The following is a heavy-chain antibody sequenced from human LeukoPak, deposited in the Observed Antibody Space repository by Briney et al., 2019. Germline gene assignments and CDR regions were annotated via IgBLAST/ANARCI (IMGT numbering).Heavy chain of an antibody. CDR2: INHSGST. Sequence: SETLSLTCAVYGGSFSGYYWSWIRQPPGKGLEWIGEINHSGSTNYNPSLKSRVTISVDTSKNQFSLKLSSVTAADTAVYYCARNVYSGSYLFDYWGQGTLVTVS. CDR1: GGSFSGYY. J-gene: IGHJ4*02. V-gene: IGHV4-34*01. D-gene: IGHD1-26*01. CDR3: ARNVYSGSYLFDY.